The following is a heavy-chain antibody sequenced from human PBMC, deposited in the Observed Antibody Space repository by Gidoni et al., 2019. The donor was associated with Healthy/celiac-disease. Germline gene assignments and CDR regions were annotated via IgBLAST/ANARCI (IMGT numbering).Heavy chain of an antibody. CDR1: GGTFSSYA. Sequence: QVQLVQSGAEVKKPGSSVTVSCKASGGTFSSYALSWLRQAPGQGLEWMGGIIPIFGTANYAQKFQGRVTITADESTSTAYMELSSLRSEDTAVYYCARDRVDYDFWSGYTVLDWFDPWGQGTLVTVSS. D-gene: IGHD3-3*01. CDR3: ARDRVDYDFWSGYTVLDWFDP. CDR2: IIPIFGTA. V-gene: IGHV1-69*01. J-gene: IGHJ5*02.